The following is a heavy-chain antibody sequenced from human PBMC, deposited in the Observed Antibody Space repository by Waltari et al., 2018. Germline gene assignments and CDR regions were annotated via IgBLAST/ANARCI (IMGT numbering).Heavy chain of an antibody. CDR2: ISSAASTI. D-gene: IGHD1-26*01. CDR1: GFTFRNYE. CDR3: ARGEGGANEY. J-gene: IGHJ4*01. Sequence: EVQLVESGGGLVQPGGSLRLLCAASGFTFRNYEMNWVRQAPGKGLEWVSYISSAASTIFYADSVKGRFTISRDNAKNSVYLEMNSLRADDTAIYYCARGEGGANEYWGQGTLVTVSS. V-gene: IGHV3-48*03.